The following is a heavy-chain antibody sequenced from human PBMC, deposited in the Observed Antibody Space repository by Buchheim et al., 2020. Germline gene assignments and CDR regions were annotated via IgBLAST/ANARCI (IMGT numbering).Heavy chain of an antibody. CDR2: LSSGSAST. D-gene: IGHD3-3*01. J-gene: IGHJ4*02. CDR3: ARGGWDGSEWDFDY. CDR1: GFIFSTYA. V-gene: IGHV3-23*01. Sequence: EVQLLESGGGLVQPGGSLRLSCAASGFIFSTYAMSWVRQAPGKGLEWISALSSGSASTYYADSVKGRFTISRDNSKNTLYLQMDSLRAEDTAVYYCARGGWDGSEWDFDYWGQGAL.